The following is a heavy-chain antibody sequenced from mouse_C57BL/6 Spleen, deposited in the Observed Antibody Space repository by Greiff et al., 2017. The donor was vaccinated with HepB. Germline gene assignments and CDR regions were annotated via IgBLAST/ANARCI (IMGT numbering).Heavy chain of an antibody. V-gene: IGHV1-64*01. CDR2: IHPNSGST. D-gene: IGHD1-1*01. J-gene: IGHJ3*01. CDR1: GYTFTSYW. Sequence: QVQLKQPGAELVKPGASVKLSCKASGYTFTSYWMHWVKQRPGQGLEWIGMIHPNSGSTNYNEKFKSKATLTVDKSSSTAYMQLSSLTSEDSAVYHCARYYGSSPAWFAYWGQGTLVTVSA. CDR3: ARYYGSSPAWFAY.